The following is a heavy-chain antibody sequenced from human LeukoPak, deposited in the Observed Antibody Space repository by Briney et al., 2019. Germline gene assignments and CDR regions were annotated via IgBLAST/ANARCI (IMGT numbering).Heavy chain of an antibody. V-gene: IGHV4-59*01. D-gene: IGHD3-10*01. CDR3: ARDSGSFDY. Sequence: SETLSLTCTVSGGSIRSYYWTWIRQPPGQGLEWIAYIYYSGSANYNPSLKSRVTISVDTSKNQFSLKLSSVTAADTAVYYCARDSGSFDYWGQGTLVTASS. J-gene: IGHJ4*02. CDR2: IYYSGSA. CDR1: GGSIRSYY.